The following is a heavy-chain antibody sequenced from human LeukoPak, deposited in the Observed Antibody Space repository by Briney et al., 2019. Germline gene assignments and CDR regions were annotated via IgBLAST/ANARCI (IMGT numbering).Heavy chain of an antibody. CDR2: INHSGST. J-gene: IGHJ4*02. V-gene: IGHV4-34*01. CDR3: ARRWYDFWSGYYTGGTSFDY. CDR1: GGSFSGYY. Sequence: MPSETLSLTFAVYGGSFSGYYWSWIRQPPGKGLEWIGEINHSGSTNYNPSLKSRVTISVDTSKNQFSPKLSSVTAAGTAVYYCARRWYDFWSGYYTGGTSFDYGGQGTLVTVSS. D-gene: IGHD3-3*01.